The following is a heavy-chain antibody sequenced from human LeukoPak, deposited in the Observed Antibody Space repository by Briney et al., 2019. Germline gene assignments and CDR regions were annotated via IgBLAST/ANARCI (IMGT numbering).Heavy chain of an antibody. V-gene: IGHV3-48*03. CDR1: GFTFSSYE. J-gene: IGHJ4*02. CDR3: ARAYCSSTSCFG. CDR2: IGSSGDII. Sequence: GGSLRLSCTASGFTFSSYEMNWVRQAPGKGLEWVSYIGSSGDIIHYADSVKGRFTISRDNVKNSLYLQMDSLRAEDTAVYYCARAYCSSTSCFGWGQGTLVTVSS. D-gene: IGHD2-2*01.